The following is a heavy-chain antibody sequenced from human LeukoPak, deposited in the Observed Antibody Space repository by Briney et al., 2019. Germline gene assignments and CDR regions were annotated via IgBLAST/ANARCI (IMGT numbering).Heavy chain of an antibody. CDR3: ARDALGYSSSWSPDY. CDR1: GFTFSSYA. J-gene: IGHJ4*02. Sequence: RPGRSLRLSCAASGFTFSSYAMHWVRQAPGKGLEWVAVISYDGSNKYYADSVKGRFTISRDNSKNTLYLQMNSLRAENTAVYYCARDALGYSSSWSPDYWGQGTLVTVSS. V-gene: IGHV3-30*01. CDR2: ISYDGSNK. D-gene: IGHD6-13*01.